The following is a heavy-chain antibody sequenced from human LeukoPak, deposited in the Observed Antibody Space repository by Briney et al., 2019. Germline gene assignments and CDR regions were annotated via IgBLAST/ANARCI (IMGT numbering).Heavy chain of an antibody. D-gene: IGHD2-21*02. Sequence: SETLSLTCTVSGGSISSYYWSWIRQPPGKGLEWIGYIYYSGSTNYNPSLKSRVTISVDTSKNQFSLKLSSVTAADTAVYYCAREAYCGGDCYNHPHFDYWGQGTLVTVSS. CDR3: AREAYCGGDCYNHPHFDY. V-gene: IGHV4-59*01. CDR2: IYYSGST. J-gene: IGHJ4*02. CDR1: GGSISSYY.